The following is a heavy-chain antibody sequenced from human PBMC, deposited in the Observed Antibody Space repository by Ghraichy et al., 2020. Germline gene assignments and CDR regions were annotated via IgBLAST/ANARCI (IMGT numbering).Heavy chain of an antibody. CDR2: LNEDAGEK. Sequence: SCVASGFTFSNYWMSWVRQAPGKGLQWVANLNEDAGEKNYVESVRGRFTISRDNARKSVYLQMDSLRDDDTAVYYCTRDLGGAKAYWGQGTLVTVSS. D-gene: IGHD3-16*01. CDR1: GFTFSNYW. J-gene: IGHJ4*02. V-gene: IGHV3-7*03. CDR3: TRDLGGAKAY.